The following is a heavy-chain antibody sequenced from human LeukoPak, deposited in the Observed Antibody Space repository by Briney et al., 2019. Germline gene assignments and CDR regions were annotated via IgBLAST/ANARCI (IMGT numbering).Heavy chain of an antibody. J-gene: IGHJ4*02. D-gene: IGHD1-26*01. V-gene: IGHV3-7*01. Sequence: PGGSLRLSCAVSEFSYWMSWVRQAPGKGLEWVASIKEDGSERYYGDSVKGRFTISSDNTKNALYLQMNTLRAEDTAVYYCVTEDGDSGSFYFDHGGQGTLVTVSS. CDR1: EFSYW. CDR2: IKEDGSER. CDR3: VTEDGDSGSFYFDH.